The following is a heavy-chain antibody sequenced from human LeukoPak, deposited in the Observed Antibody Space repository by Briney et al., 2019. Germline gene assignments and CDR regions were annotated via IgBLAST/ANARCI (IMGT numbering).Heavy chain of an antibody. D-gene: IGHD3-9*01. V-gene: IGHV4-34*01. CDR3: ARLELRYFDWLLSHDAFDI. CDR2: INHSGST. CDR1: GGSFSGYY. Sequence: PSETLSLTCAVYGGSFSGYYWSWIRQPPGKGLEWIGEINHSGSTNYNPSLKSRVTISVDTSKNQFSLKLSSVTAADTAVYYCARLELRYFDWLLSHDAFDIWGQGTMVTVSS. J-gene: IGHJ3*02.